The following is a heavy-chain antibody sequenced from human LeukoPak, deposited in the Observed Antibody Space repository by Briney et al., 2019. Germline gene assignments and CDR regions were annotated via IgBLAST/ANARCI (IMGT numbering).Heavy chain of an antibody. CDR2: IYTSGST. Sequence: PSETLSLTCTVSGGSISSYYWSWIRQYAGKGLEWIGRIYTSGSTNYNPSLESRVTMLLDKSKNQFSLKLSSVTGAGTAVYYCARGGKVGVTGYFDYWGQGTLVTVSS. J-gene: IGHJ4*02. CDR1: GGSISSYY. CDR3: ARGGKVGVTGYFDY. D-gene: IGHD1-26*01. V-gene: IGHV4-4*07.